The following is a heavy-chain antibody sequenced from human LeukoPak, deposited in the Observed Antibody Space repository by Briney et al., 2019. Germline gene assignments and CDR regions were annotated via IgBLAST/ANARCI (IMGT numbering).Heavy chain of an antibody. CDR1: GFTSSTYW. CDR3: ARGKIAAAGLFDY. Sequence: GGSLRLSCAASGFTSSTYWMTWVRQAPGKGLEWVANIKQDGSEKNYVDSVKGRFTISRDNAKNSLCLQMNSLRAEDTAVYYCARGKIAAAGLFDYWGQGTLVTVSS. V-gene: IGHV3-7*04. D-gene: IGHD6-13*01. CDR2: IKQDGSEK. J-gene: IGHJ4*02.